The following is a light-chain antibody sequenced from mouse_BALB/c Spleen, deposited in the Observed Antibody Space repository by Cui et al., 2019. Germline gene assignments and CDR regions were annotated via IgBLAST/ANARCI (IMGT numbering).Light chain of an antibody. CDR3: HQWSSYPWT. J-gene: IGKJ1*01. CDR2: STS. CDR1: SSVSY. V-gene: IGKV4-80*01. Sequence: QIGITQYRAIISTSLWEELTLTCSASSSVSYMHWYQQKSGTSPKHLIYSTSNLASGVPSRFSGSGSGTFYSLTISSVEAEDAADYYCHQWSSYPWTFGGGTKLEIK.